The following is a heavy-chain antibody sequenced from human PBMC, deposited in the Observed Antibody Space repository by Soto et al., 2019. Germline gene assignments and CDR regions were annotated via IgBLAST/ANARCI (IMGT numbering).Heavy chain of an antibody. Sequence: QVELVQSGAEVKKPGSSVKVSCTASGGAFRNYAVSWVRQAPGQGLEWMGAVMPTFAAGVYAQKFQGRLTIFADESTNTAYLNVSSLTFEDAAIYYCAASRGFYEAMDAWGQGTTLTVSS. CDR2: VMPTFAAG. CDR1: GGAFRNYA. V-gene: IGHV1-69*01. D-gene: IGHD3-22*01. CDR3: AASRGFYEAMDA. J-gene: IGHJ6*02.